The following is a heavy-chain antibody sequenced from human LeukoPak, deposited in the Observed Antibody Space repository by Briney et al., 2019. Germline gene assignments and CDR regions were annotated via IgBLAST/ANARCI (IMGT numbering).Heavy chain of an antibody. D-gene: IGHD2-2*02. CDR3: ARHLGYCSSTSCYSWSDP. J-gene: IGHJ5*02. CDR1: GDSISSYY. CDR2: IYYSGNI. Sequence: PSETLSLTCTVSGDSISSYYWSWIRQPPGKGLEWIGYIYYSGNINYNPSLKSRVTISVDTSKNQFSLKLSSVTAADTAVYYCARHLGYCSSTSCYSWSDPWGQGTLVTVSS. V-gene: IGHV4-59*08.